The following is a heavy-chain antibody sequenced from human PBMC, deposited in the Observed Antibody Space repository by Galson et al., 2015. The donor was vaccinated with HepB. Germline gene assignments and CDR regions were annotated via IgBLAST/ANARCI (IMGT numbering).Heavy chain of an antibody. CDR3: VRGHYADDD. J-gene: IGHJ4*02. CDR2: ISYDGSEK. Sequence: SLRLSCAASGFTFSSYGMHWVRQAPGKGLEWVAVISYDGSEKSYVDSVKGRFTISRDNTENSVYLRMNSLRPEDTAFYYCVRGHYADDDWGQGTLVTVSS. CDR1: GFTFSSYG. V-gene: IGHV3-30*03. D-gene: IGHD4-17*01.